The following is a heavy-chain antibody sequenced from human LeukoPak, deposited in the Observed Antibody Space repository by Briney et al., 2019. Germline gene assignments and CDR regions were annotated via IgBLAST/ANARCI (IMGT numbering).Heavy chain of an antibody. CDR2: IGGSGGRT. V-gene: IGHV3-23*01. CDR1: GFTFSSHI. Sequence: GGSLRLSCAASGFTFSSHIMNWVRQAPGKGLEWVSAIGGSGGRTDYADAVKGRFTISRDNSRNTLYLQMTSLRAEDTAVYYCVRDTGVSAYNDYWGQGTLVTVSS. CDR3: VRDTGVSAYNDY. J-gene: IGHJ4*02. D-gene: IGHD2-8*02.